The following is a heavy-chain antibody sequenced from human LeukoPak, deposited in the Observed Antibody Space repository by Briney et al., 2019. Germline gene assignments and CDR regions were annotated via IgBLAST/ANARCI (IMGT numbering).Heavy chain of an antibody. D-gene: IGHD3-22*01. CDR3: ARAPHYYDSSGYSVERYFDL. J-gene: IGHJ2*01. CDR1: GGSISSYY. CDR2: IYYSGST. Sequence: SETLSLTCTVSGGSISSYYWSWIRQPPGKGLEWIGYIYYSGSTNYNPSLKSRVTISVDTSKNQFSLKLSSVTAADTAVYYCARAPHYYDSSGYSVERYFDLWGRGTLVTVSS. V-gene: IGHV4-59*01.